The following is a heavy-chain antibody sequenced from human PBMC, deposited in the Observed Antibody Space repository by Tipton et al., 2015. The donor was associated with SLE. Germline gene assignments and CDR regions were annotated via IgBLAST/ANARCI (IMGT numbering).Heavy chain of an antibody. J-gene: IGHJ6*02. CDR2: IYTSGST. CDR1: GGSISSGSYY. CDR3: ARGDIVVVVAATPGEMDV. Sequence: LRLSCTVSGGSISSGSYYWSWIRQPAGKGLEWIGRIYTSGSTNYNPSLKSRVTISVDTSKNQFSLKLSSVTAADTAVYYCARGDIVVVVAATPGEMDVWGQGTTVTVSS. D-gene: IGHD2-15*01. V-gene: IGHV4-61*02.